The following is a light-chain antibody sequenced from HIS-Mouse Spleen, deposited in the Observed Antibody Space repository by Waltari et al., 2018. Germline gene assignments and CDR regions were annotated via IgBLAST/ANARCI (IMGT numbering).Light chain of an antibody. CDR2: DVS. J-gene: IGLJ1*01. V-gene: IGLV2-11*01. Sequence: QSALTQPRPVSGSPGTSVTLSCPGNRRAGGDYYYFSWYQKHPGQAPKLLIYDVSNRPSGVPDRFSGSKSGHTASLTISGLQAEDEADYYCCSYAGSYRVFGTGTKVTVL. CDR1: RRAGGDYYY. CDR3: CSYAGSYRV.